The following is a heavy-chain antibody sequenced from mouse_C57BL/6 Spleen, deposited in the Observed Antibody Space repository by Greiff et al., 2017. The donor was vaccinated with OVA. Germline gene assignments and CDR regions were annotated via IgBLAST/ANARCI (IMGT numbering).Heavy chain of an antibody. CDR3: ARDTTGAY. D-gene: IGHD1-1*01. CDR1: GYTFTSYW. CDR2: IDPSDSYT. Sequence: VQLQQPGAELVKPGASVKLSCKASGYTFTSYWMQWVKQRPGQGLEWIGEIDPSDSYTNYNQKFKGKATLTVDTSSSAAYMQRSSLTSEYSVVYYCARDTTGAYWGQGTLVTVSA. J-gene: IGHJ3*01. V-gene: IGHV1-50*01.